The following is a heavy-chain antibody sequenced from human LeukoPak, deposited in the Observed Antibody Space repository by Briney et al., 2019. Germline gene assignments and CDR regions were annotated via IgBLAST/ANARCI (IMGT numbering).Heavy chain of an antibody. Sequence: GGSLRLSCAASGFTFSSYSMNWVRQGPGKGLEWVSYISGDGTNIYYADSVKGRFTISRDNAKNSLYLQMSSLRAEDTAVYYCARSSSTYFYDTSSHFWGQGTLVTVSS. D-gene: IGHD3-22*01. CDR2: ISGDGTNI. CDR1: GFTFSSYS. V-gene: IGHV3-48*04. CDR3: ARSSSTYFYDTSSHF. J-gene: IGHJ4*02.